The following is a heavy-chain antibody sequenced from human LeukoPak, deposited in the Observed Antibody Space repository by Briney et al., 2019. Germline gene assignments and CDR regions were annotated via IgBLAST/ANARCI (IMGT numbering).Heavy chain of an antibody. V-gene: IGHV1-3*01. D-gene: IGHD3-10*01. CDR2: INAGNGNT. CDR1: GYAFTSYA. CDR3: ARDELVKEGGMDV. Sequence: ASVKVSCKAAGYAFTSYAMHWVRQAPGQRLEWMGWINAGNGNTKYSQKFQGRVTITRDTSASTAYMELSSLRSEDTAVYYCARDELVKEGGMDVWGKGTTVTVSS. J-gene: IGHJ6*04.